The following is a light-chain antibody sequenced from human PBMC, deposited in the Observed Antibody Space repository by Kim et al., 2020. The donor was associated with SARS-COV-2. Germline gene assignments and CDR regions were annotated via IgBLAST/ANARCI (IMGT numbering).Light chain of an antibody. CDR1: NSNVGSNS. V-gene: IGLV1-44*01. CDR3: ASWDGSLDGPGV. CDR2: TTN. J-gene: IGLJ1*01. Sequence: QPVLTQPPSASGTPGQTITITCSGSNSNVGSNSVNWYQQFPGTTPKLLIYTTNQRPSGVPDRFSGSKSGTSASLAISGLQSEDEADYYCASWDGSLDGPGVLGTGTQLTVL.